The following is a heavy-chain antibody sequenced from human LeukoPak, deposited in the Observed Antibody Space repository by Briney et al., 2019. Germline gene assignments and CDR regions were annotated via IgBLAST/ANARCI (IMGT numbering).Heavy chain of an antibody. D-gene: IGHD2-21*01. Sequence: GRSLRLSRAASGFTFDGYAMHWVRQAPWKGLEWVSGISWNSGSIGYADSVKGRFTISRDNAKNSLYLQMNSLRAEDTALYYCAKDFRPYCGGDCYYDYWGQGTLVTVSS. V-gene: IGHV3-9*01. CDR2: ISWNSGSI. J-gene: IGHJ4*02. CDR3: AKDFRPYCGGDCYYDY. CDR1: GFTFDGYA.